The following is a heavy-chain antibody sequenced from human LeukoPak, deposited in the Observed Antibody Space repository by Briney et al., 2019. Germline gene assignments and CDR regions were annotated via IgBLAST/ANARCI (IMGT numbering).Heavy chain of an antibody. CDR1: GYTFTSYG. D-gene: IGHD6-6*01. Sequence: GASVEVSCKASGYTFTSYGISWVRQAPEQGLEWMGWISAYNGNTNYAQKLQGRVTMTTDTSTSTAYMELRSLRSDDTAVYYCARGRQLVPNNWFDPWGQGTLVTVSS. J-gene: IGHJ5*02. CDR3: ARGRQLVPNNWFDP. V-gene: IGHV1-18*01. CDR2: ISAYNGNT.